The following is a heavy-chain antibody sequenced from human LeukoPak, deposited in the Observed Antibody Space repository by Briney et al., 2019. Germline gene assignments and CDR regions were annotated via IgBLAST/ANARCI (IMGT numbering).Heavy chain of an antibody. Sequence: ASVTVSCKASGYTFTASYMHWVRQAPGQGPEWMGGIIPIFGTANYAQKFQGRVTITTDESTSTAYMELSSLRSEDTAVYYCARTVGATTHYFDYWGRGTLVTVSS. CDR2: IIPIFGTA. D-gene: IGHD1-26*01. J-gene: IGHJ4*02. V-gene: IGHV1-69*05. CDR3: ARTVGATTHYFDY. CDR1: GYTFTASY.